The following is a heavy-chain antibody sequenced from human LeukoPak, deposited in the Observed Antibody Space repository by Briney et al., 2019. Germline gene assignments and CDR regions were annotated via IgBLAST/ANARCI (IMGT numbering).Heavy chain of an antibody. CDR3: ARESTDYGDENWFDP. CDR1: GYSISSGYY. J-gene: IGHJ5*02. D-gene: IGHD4-17*01. CDR2: IYHSGST. V-gene: IGHV4-38-2*02. Sequence: SETLSLTCTVSGYSISSGYYWGWIRQPPGKGLEWIGSIYHSGSTYYNPSLKSRVTISVDRSKNQFSLKLSSVTAADTAVYYCARESTDYGDENWFDPWGQGTLVTVSS.